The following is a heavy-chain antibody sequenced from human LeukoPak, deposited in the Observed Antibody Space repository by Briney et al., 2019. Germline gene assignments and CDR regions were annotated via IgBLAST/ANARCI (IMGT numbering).Heavy chain of an antibody. Sequence: ETLSLTCTVSGYSISSGYYWGWIRQPPGKGLEWVSTISGSGSGSSTYYADSVKGRFTISRDNSKNTLYLQMNSLRAEDTAVYYCAKSGYNRFDYWGQGTLVTVSS. CDR1: GYSISSGYY. V-gene: IGHV3-23*01. J-gene: IGHJ4*02. D-gene: IGHD5-24*01. CDR3: AKSGYNRFDY. CDR2: ISGSGSGSST.